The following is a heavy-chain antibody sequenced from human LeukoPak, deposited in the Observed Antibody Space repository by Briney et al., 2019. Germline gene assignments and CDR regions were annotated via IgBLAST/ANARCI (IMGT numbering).Heavy chain of an antibody. V-gene: IGHV1-69*01. CDR2: IIPIFGTA. D-gene: IGHD2-15*01. CDR1: GGTFSSYA. Sequence: SVKVSCKASGGTFSSYAISWVRQAPGQGLEWMGGIIPIFGTANYAQKFQGRVTITADESVSTAYMELSSLRSEDTAVYYCARDSSDIRSPIAHWGQGTLVTVSS. J-gene: IGHJ1*01. CDR3: ARDSSDIRSPIAH.